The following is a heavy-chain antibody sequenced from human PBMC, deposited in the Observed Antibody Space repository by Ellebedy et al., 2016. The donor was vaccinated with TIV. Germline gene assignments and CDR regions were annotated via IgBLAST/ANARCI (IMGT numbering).Heavy chain of an antibody. V-gene: IGHV3-30*04. J-gene: IGHJ6*03. D-gene: IGHD3-16*01. CDR3: AKESQETGLTSRFGYYYYMDV. Sequence: GESLKISCAASGFTFSSYAMYWVRQAPGKGLEWVAVISYDGSNKDYADSVKGRFTISRDNSKNRLYLQMNSLRAEDTAVYYCAKESQETGLTSRFGYYYYMDVWGKGTTVTVSS. CDR1: GFTFSSYA. CDR2: ISYDGSNK.